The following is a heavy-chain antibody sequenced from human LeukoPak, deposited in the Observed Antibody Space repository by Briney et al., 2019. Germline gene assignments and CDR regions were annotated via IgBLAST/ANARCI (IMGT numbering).Heavy chain of an antibody. CDR1: GFTFSSYG. J-gene: IGHJ4*02. CDR3: ARGEYYDILTGYSYYFDY. Sequence: PGGSLRLSCAASGFTFSSYGMHWVRQAPGKGLEWVAVIWYDGSNKYYADSVKGRFTISRGNSKNTLYLQMNSLRAEDTAVYYCARGEYYDILTGYSYYFDYWGQGTLVTVSS. CDR2: IWYDGSNK. V-gene: IGHV3-33*01. D-gene: IGHD3-9*01.